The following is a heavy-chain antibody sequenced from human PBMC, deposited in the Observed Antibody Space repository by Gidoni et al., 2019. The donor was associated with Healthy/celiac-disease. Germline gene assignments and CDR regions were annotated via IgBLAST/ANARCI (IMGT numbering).Heavy chain of an antibody. CDR2: IYYSGST. D-gene: IGHD5-12*01. J-gene: IGHJ6*02. CDR3: ARFRRCKRGYSGYDYYYDGMDG. CDR1: GGSISSYS. Sequence: QVQLQESGPGLVKPSETLSLTCTVSGGSISSYSWSWIRQPPGKGLVWIGYIYYSGSTNYNPSLKSRVTISVDTSKNQFSLKLSSVTAADTAVYYCARFRRCKRGYSGYDYYYDGMDGWGQGTTVTVSS. V-gene: IGHV4-59*01.